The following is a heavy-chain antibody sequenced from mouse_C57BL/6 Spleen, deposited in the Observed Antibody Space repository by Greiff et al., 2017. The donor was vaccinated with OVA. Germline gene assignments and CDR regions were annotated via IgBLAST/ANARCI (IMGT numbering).Heavy chain of an antibody. J-gene: IGHJ4*01. CDR3: TGSITTADAMDY. V-gene: IGHV6-3*01. D-gene: IGHD1-1*01. CDR1: GFTFSNYW. CDR2: IRLKSDNYAT. Sequence: EVKLVESGGGLVQPGGSMKLSCVASGFTFSNYWMNWVRQSPEKGLEWVAQIRLKSDNYATHYAESVKGRFTISRDDSKSSVYLQMNNLRAEDTGIYYCTGSITTADAMDYWGQGTSVTVSS.